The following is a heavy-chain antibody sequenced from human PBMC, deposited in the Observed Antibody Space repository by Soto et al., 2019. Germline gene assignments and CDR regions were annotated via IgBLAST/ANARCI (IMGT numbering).Heavy chain of an antibody. CDR2: VSGSGGST. J-gene: IGHJ6*02. Sequence: PGGSLRLSCAASGLTFSSYAMSWLRQAPGKGLEWISAVSGSGGSTYYADSVKGRFTISRDNSKDTLYLQMNNLRAEDTAVYYCATGMSVKFYSGMDVWCLGTTLTISS. V-gene: IGHV3-23*01. D-gene: IGHD3-3*01. CDR1: GLTFSSYA. CDR3: ATGMSVKFYSGMDV.